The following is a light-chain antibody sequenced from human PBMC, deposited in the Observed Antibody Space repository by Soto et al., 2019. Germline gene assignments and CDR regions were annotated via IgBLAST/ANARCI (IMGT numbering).Light chain of an antibody. CDR2: DAS. Sequence: AIHLTQSPSSLSASVGDRVAITCRANQVISTAVAWFQEKPGKAPKLLIYDASILESGVPSRFSGSGSGTDFTLTINSLQPEDSATYYCQQLNAYPPALSFGGGTKVEIK. CDR3: QQLNAYPPALS. V-gene: IGKV1-13*02. J-gene: IGKJ4*01. CDR1: QVISTA.